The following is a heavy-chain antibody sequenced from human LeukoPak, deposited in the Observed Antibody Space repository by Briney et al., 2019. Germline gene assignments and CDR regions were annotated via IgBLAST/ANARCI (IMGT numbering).Heavy chain of an antibody. CDR2: IKQDGSEK. Sequence: GGSLRLSCAASGFTFSNAWMSWVRQAPGKGLEWVADIKQDGSEKYFADSVKGRFTISRDNAKNSLYLQMNSLRPEDTAVYYCARSTYGAFDIWGQGTMVAVSS. J-gene: IGHJ3*02. CDR3: ARSTYGAFDI. V-gene: IGHV3-7*05. CDR1: GFTFSNAW. D-gene: IGHD4-17*01.